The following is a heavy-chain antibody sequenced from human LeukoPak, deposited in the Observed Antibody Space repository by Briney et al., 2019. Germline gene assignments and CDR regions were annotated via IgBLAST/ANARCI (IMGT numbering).Heavy chain of an antibody. CDR1: GGSINNYY. V-gene: IGHV4-4*07. J-gene: IGHJ4*02. CDR2: MYSSGNT. Sequence: SETLSLTCTVSGGSINNYYWNWIRQPDGKGLEWIGRMYSSGNTKYNPSLKSRVTMSVDTSKNQFSLKLSSVTAADTAVYYCASGEGWLVRYWGQGTLVTVSS. CDR3: ASGEGWLVRY. D-gene: IGHD6-19*01.